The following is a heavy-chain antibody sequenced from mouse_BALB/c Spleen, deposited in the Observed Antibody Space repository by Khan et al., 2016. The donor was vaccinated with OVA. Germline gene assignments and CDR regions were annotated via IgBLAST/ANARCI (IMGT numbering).Heavy chain of an antibody. CDR1: GYTFTDYI. D-gene: IGHD2-4*01. CDR2: INPNNGYT. J-gene: IGHJ3*01. CDR3: ARQNYGGFAY. V-gene: IGHV1-18*01. Sequence: VQLKQSGPELVKPGASVKIPCKASGYTFTDYIIDWVKQSPGKSLEWIGDINPNNGYTVYNQRFKGKATLTVDKSSSTASMELRSLTSEDTAVYSCARQNYGGFAYWGQGTLVTVSA.